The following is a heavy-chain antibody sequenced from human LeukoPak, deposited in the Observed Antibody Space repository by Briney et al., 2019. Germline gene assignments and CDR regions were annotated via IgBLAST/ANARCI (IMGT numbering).Heavy chain of an antibody. J-gene: IGHJ4*02. Sequence: PGGSLRLPCGASGFTFSSYGMHWVRQAPGKGLEWVAVIWYDGSNKYYADSVKGRFTISRDNSKNTLYLQMNSLRAEDTAVYYCARDQMVQGVIYYFDYWGQGTLVTVSS. D-gene: IGHD3-10*01. CDR2: IWYDGSNK. CDR3: ARDQMVQGVIYYFDY. V-gene: IGHV3-33*01. CDR1: GFTFSSYG.